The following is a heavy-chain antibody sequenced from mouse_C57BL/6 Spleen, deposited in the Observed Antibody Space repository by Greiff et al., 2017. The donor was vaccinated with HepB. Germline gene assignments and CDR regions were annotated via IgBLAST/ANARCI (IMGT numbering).Heavy chain of an antibody. CDR3: ARWGYGSSYCDY. CDR1: GYTFTSYW. CDR2: IDPSDSYT. J-gene: IGHJ2*01. D-gene: IGHD1-1*01. Sequence: QVQLQQPGAELVMPGASVKLSCKASGYTFTSYWMHWVKQRPGQGLVWIGEIDPSDSYTNYNQKFKGKSTLTVDKSSSPAYMQLSSLTSEDSAVYYCARWGYGSSYCDYWGQGTTLTVSS. V-gene: IGHV1-69*01.